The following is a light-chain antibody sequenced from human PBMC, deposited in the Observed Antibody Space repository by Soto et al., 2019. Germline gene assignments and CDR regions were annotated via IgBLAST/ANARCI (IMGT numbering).Light chain of an antibody. CDR1: QSIGNY. V-gene: IGKV3-11*01. CDR2: DVF. CDR3: LQRAAWPWT. Sequence: EIVLTQAPATLSLSPGERATLSCRASQSIGNYIAWYQQKPGQAPRLLVYDVFNRATGIPARFSGSGSGTDFTLTISSLEPEDFASYCCLQRAAWPWTFGQGTKVEVK. J-gene: IGKJ1*01.